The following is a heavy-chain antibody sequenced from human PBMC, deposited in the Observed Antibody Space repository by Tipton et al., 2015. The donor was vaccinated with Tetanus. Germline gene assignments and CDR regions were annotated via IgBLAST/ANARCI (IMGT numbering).Heavy chain of an antibody. J-gene: IGHJ4*02. CDR2: IYNSGSS. CDR1: GVSISGGRYY. Sequence: LVKPTQTLSLTCTVSGVSISGGRYYWSWIRQHPGKGLEWIGDIYNSGSSYYNPSLKSRVTISVDTSKNQFSLKLNSVTAADTAVYYCARDQARGARGWNYFDYWGQGSLVTVSS. CDR3: ARDQARGARGWNYFDY. V-gene: IGHV4-31*03. D-gene: IGHD1-26*01.